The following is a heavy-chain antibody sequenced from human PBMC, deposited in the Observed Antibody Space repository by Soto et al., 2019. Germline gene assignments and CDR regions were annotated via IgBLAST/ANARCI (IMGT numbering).Heavy chain of an antibody. Sequence: GGSLRLSCAASGFNFSSYGMHWVRQAPGKGLEWVAVIWHDGNSKYYADSVKGRFTISRDNSNNMVYLQMNSLRAEDTAVYYCARDYRITIFGVVIQGGIEHWGHGTPVTVSS. D-gene: IGHD3-3*01. CDR2: IWHDGNSK. V-gene: IGHV3-33*01. J-gene: IGHJ1*01. CDR1: GFNFSSYG. CDR3: ARDYRITIFGVVIQGGIEH.